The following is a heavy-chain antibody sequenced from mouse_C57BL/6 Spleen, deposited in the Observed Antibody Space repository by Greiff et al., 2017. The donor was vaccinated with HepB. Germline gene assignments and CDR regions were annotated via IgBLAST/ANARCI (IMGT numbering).Heavy chain of an antibody. CDR3: AQISDYYGRLHWYFDV. D-gene: IGHD1-1*01. CDR2: IWWNDDK. CDR1: GFSLSTSNMG. J-gene: IGHJ1*03. V-gene: IGHV8-5*01. Sequence: QVTLKESGPGILQPSQTLSLTCSFSGFSLSTSNMGIGWIRQPSGKGLEWLAHIWWNDDKYYNPSLKSRLTISKDTSNNPVFLKITSVDTSDTAQYYFAQISDYYGRLHWYFDVWGTGTTVTVSS.